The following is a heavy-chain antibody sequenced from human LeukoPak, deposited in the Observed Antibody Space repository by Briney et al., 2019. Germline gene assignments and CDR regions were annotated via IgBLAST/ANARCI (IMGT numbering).Heavy chain of an antibody. J-gene: IGHJ4*02. D-gene: IGHD1-26*01. V-gene: IGHV1-18*01. CDR1: GGTFSSYA. Sequence: GASVKVSCKASGGTFSSYAISWVRQAPGQGLEWMGWISAYNGNTNYAQKLQGRVTMTTDTSTSTAYMELRSLRSDDTAVYYCARLRVGATNIDYWGQGTLVTVSS. CDR2: ISAYNGNT. CDR3: ARLRVGATNIDY.